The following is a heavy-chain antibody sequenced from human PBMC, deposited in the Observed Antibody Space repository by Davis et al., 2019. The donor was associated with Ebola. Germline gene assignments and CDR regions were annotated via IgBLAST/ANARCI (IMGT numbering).Heavy chain of an antibody. CDR1: GYTFTSYD. Sequence: ASVKVSCKASGYTFTSYDINWVRQATGQGLEWMGWMNPNSGNTGYAQKFQGRATMTRNTSISTAYMELSSLRSEDTAVYYCARTPNWSQINYNCFDYWGQGTPVTVSS. J-gene: IGHJ4*02. D-gene: IGHD5-24*01. CDR2: MNPNSGNT. V-gene: IGHV1-8*01. CDR3: ARTPNWSQINYNCFDY.